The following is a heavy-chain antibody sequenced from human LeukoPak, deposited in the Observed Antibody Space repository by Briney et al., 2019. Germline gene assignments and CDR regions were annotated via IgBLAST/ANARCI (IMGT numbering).Heavy chain of an antibody. CDR3: ARDIPEGLTVVPTAQQFDY. CDR1: GFTFSSYA. V-gene: IGHV3-30-3*01. CDR2: ISYDGSNK. J-gene: IGHJ4*02. Sequence: PGRSLRLSCAASGFTFSSYAMHWVRQAPGKGLEWVAVISYDGSNKYYADSVKGRFTISRDNSKNTLYLQMNSLRAEDTAVYYCARDIPEGLTVVPTAQQFDYWGQGTLVTVSS. D-gene: IGHD2-2*01.